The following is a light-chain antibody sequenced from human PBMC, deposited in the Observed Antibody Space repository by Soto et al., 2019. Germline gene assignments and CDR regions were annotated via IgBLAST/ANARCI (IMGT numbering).Light chain of an antibody. CDR1: SSNIGSNT. CDR3: EAWDDSLNGVV. CDR2: SNN. Sequence: QSVLTQPPSASGTPGQRVTISCSGSSSNIGSNTVNWYQQLPGTAPKLLIYSNNQRPSGVPDRFSGSKSGTSASLAIIGLQSEDEADYYCEAWDDSLNGVVFGGGTKLTVL. V-gene: IGLV1-44*01. J-gene: IGLJ2*01.